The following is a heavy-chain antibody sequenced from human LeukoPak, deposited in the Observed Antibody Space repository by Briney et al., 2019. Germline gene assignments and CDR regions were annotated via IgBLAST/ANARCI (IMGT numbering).Heavy chain of an antibody. CDR1: GFTFSSYA. D-gene: IGHD6-19*01. CDR3: ARGPNSSGWYGIGYYFDY. V-gene: IGHV3-23*01. CDR2: ISGSGGST. Sequence: GGSLRLSCAASGFTFSSYAMSWVRQAPAKGLEWVSAISGSGGSTYYADSVKGRFTISRDNSKNTLYLQMNSLRAEDTAVYYCARGPNSSGWYGIGYYFDYWGQGTLVTVSS. J-gene: IGHJ4*02.